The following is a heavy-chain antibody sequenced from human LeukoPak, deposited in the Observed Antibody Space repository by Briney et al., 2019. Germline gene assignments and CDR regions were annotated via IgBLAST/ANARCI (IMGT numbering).Heavy chain of an antibody. CDR3: ARLRGSSAYYYYYYMDV. CDR1: GGSISSSSYY. Sequence: SETLSLTCTVSGGSISSSSYYWGWIRQPPGKGLEWIGSIYYSGSTYYNPSLKSRVTISVGTSKNQFSLKLSSVTAADTAVYYCARLRGSSAYYYYYYMDVWGKGTTVTVSS. J-gene: IGHJ6*03. V-gene: IGHV4-39*01. CDR2: IYYSGST. D-gene: IGHD6-6*01.